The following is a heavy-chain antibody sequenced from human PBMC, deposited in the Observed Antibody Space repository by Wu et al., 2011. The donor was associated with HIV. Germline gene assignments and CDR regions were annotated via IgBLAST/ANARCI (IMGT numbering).Heavy chain of an antibody. V-gene: IGHV1-24*01. Sequence: QVQLVQSGAEVKKPGASVKVSCKVSGYSLSELSMHWVRQVPGKGLEWMGGSDPEDGEIVYAQKFQGRVSMTEDTSTDTGYMELSSLRSEDTAVYYCASQSYDFYPDWGQGTLVTVSS. J-gene: IGHJ4*02. CDR1: GYSLSELS. D-gene: IGHD3-3*01. CDR3: ASQSYDFYPD. CDR2: SDPEDGEI.